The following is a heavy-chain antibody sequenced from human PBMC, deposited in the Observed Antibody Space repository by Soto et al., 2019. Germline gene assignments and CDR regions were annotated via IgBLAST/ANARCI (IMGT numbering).Heavy chain of an antibody. CDR3: ARHYGDYVGNAFDI. J-gene: IGHJ3*02. CDR1: GFTFSSYS. D-gene: IGHD4-17*01. Sequence: GESLKISCAASGFTFSSYSMNWVRQAPGKGLEWVSYISSSSSTIYYADSVKGRFTISRDNAKNSLYLQMNSLRAEDTAVYYCARHYGDYVGNAFDIWGQGTMVTVSS. CDR2: ISSSSSTI. V-gene: IGHV3-48*01.